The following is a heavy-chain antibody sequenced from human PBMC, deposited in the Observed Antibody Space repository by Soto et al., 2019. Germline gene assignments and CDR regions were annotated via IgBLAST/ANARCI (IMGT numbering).Heavy chain of an antibody. CDR1: GYSLTSYW. D-gene: IGHD4-4*01. CDR3: ARETYSNYDVYWFDP. Sequence: PGESLKISCKGSGYSLTSYWISWVRQMPGKGLEWMGRIDPSDSYTNYSPSFQGHVTISADKSISTAYLQWSSLKASDTAMYYCARETYSNYDVYWFDPWGQGTLVTVSS. J-gene: IGHJ5*02. V-gene: IGHV5-10-1*01. CDR2: IDPSDSYT.